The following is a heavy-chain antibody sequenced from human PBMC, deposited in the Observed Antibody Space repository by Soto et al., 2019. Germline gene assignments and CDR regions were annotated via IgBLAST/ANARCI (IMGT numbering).Heavy chain of an antibody. CDR3: ARAPGAVADFDY. J-gene: IGHJ4*02. Sequence: GASLNVSCKASGYTFTGYYMHWVRQAPGQGLEWMGWINPNSGGTNYAQKFQGWVTMTRDTSISTAYMELSRLRSDDTAVYYCARAPGAVADFDYWGQGTLVTVSS. D-gene: IGHD6-19*01. CDR2: INPNSGGT. CDR1: GYTFTGYY. V-gene: IGHV1-2*04.